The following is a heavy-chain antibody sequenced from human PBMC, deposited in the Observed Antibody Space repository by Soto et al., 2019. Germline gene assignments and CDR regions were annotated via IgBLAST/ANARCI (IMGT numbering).Heavy chain of an antibody. CDR1: RFSFGNYA. V-gene: IGHV3-23*01. D-gene: IGHD3-22*01. CDR3: AKDAPASGYLLDY. Sequence: EVHLLESGGVLVQPGGSLRLSCAASRFSFGNYAMSWVRQAPGKGLKWVATISGSGDRTYYADSVKGRFTISRDNSKNTLYLQLNSLRAEDTALYYCAKDAPASGYLLDYWGQGTLVTASS. J-gene: IGHJ4*02. CDR2: ISGSGDRT.